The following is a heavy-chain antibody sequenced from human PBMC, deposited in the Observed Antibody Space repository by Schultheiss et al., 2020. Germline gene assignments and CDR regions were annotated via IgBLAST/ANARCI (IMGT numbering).Heavy chain of an antibody. J-gene: IGHJ4*02. V-gene: IGHV3-66*01. CDR3: AREVVSGYYGSGSYFDY. CDR2: IYSGGST. CDR1: GFTFDDYA. D-gene: IGHD3-10*01. Sequence: GGSLRLSCAASGFTFDDYAMHWVRQVPGKGLEWVSVIYSGGSTYYADSVKGRFTISRDNSKNTLYLQMNSLRAEDTAVYYCAREVVSGYYGSGSYFDYWGQGTLVTVSS.